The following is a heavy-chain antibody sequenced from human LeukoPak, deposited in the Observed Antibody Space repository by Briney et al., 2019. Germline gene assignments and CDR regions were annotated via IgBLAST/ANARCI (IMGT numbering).Heavy chain of an antibody. Sequence: QAGGSLRLSCAASGFTLSSYAMSWVRQAPGKGLEWVSAISGSGGRTNYADSVKGRFTISRDNSKNTLYLQMNSLRAEDTAAYYCAESDYGGNWGQGTLVTVSS. CDR1: GFTLSSYA. D-gene: IGHD4-23*01. J-gene: IGHJ4*02. CDR2: ISGSGGRT. V-gene: IGHV3-23*01. CDR3: AESDYGGN.